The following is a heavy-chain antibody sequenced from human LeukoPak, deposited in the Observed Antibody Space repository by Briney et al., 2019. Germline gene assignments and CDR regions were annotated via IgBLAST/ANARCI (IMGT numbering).Heavy chain of an antibody. CDR1: GGSISSHY. V-gene: IGHV4-59*08. D-gene: IGHD2-15*01. CDR3: ARRRSGGRDFDY. J-gene: IGHJ4*02. Sequence: SETLSLTCTVSGGSISSHYWSWIRQPPGKGLEWIGYIYYSGSTNYNPSLKSRVTISVDTSKNQFSLNLSSVTAADTAVYYCARRRSGGRDFDYWGRGTLVTVSS. CDR2: IYYSGST.